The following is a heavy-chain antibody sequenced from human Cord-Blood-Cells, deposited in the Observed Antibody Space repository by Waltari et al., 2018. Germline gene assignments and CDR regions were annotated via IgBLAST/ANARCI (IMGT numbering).Heavy chain of an antibody. V-gene: IGHV1-2*02. CDR1: GYTFTGYY. D-gene: IGHD2-2*01. CDR2: INPNRGCT. Sequence: QVQLVQSGAEVKKPGASVKVSCKASGYTFTGYYMRWVRQAPGQGLEWMGWINPNRGCTNYAQKFQGRGTMTRDTSISTAYMELSRLRSDDTAVYYCARVGCSSTSCYVYDAFDIWGQGTMVTVSS. CDR3: ARVGCSSTSCYVYDAFDI. J-gene: IGHJ3*02.